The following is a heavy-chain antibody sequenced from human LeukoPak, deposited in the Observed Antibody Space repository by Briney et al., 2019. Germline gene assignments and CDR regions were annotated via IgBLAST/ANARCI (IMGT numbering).Heavy chain of an antibody. J-gene: IGHJ6*03. V-gene: IGHV3-48*04. CDR3: ARQTKGLGYYYYMDV. CDR2: IGTSSTTI. Sequence: GGSLRLSCAASGFTFSSYTMNWVRQPPGKGLEWVSNIGTSSTTIYYADSVKGRFTISRDNAKNSLYLQMNSLRAEDTAVYYCARQTKGLGYYYYMDVWGKGTTVTVSS. D-gene: IGHD1-7*01. CDR1: GFTFSSYT.